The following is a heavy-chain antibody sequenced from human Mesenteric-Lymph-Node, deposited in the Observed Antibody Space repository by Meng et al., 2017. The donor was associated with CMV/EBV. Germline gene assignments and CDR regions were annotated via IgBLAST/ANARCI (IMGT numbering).Heavy chain of an antibody. CDR3: AKGSQYDNFWSDYDGATVPFNY. D-gene: IGHD3-3*01. V-gene: IGHV3-23*01. Sequence: YAMSWDCQAPGKGLEWVSSISGSVGSTSYEDSVRGRFTISRDNSKNTMYLQMNSLRAEDAAVYYCAKGSQYDNFWSDYDGATVPFNYWGQGTLVTVSS. J-gene: IGHJ4*02. CDR2: ISGSVGST. CDR1: YA.